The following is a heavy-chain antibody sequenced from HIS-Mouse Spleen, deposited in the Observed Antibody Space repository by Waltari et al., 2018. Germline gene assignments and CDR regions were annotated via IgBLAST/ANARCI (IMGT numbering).Heavy chain of an antibody. CDR3: AREIPYSSSWYDWYFDL. CDR1: GGSISSSSYY. Sequence: QLQLQESGPGLVKPSETLSLTCTVSGGSISSSSYYWGWIRQPPGKGLEWIGSIYYSGSTYYNPSLKSRVTISVDPSKHQFSLKLSSVTAADTAVYYCAREIPYSSSWYDWYFDLWGRGTLVTVSS. CDR2: IYYSGST. J-gene: IGHJ2*01. D-gene: IGHD6-13*01. V-gene: IGHV4-39*07.